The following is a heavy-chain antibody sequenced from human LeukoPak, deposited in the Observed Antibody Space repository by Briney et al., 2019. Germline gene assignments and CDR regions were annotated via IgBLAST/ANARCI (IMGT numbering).Heavy chain of an antibody. J-gene: IGHJ4*02. CDR2: LSSTGTT. V-gene: IGHV3-23*01. CDR1: GISFSSYG. Sequence: GGSLRLSCAASGISFSSYGMSWVRQAPGKGLEWVSTLSSTGTTFYADSVKGRFTISRDNSKNTLYLQMNSLRAEDTAVYYCAKDPLNYYGSGSYFDYWGQGTLVTVSS. CDR3: AKDPLNYYGSGSYFDY. D-gene: IGHD3-10*01.